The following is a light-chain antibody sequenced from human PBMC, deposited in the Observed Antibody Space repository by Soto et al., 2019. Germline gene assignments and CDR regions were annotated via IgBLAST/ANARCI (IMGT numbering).Light chain of an antibody. V-gene: IGKV3-15*01. CDR1: QSINSN. CDR3: LQYSDWPIT. Sequence: EVLMTHSPATLSVSAWDIGTLSCRASQSINSNLAWYQQQPGQAPRLLIYGASTRATAVPDRFSGSGSGTDFTLTITSLQSDDFAGYFCLQYSDWPITFGQGTRLEIK. CDR2: GAS. J-gene: IGKJ5*01.